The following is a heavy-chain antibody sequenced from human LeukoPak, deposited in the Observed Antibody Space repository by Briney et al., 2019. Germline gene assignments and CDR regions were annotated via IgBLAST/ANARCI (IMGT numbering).Heavy chain of an antibody. CDR1: GFTFSDYY. Sequence: GGSLRLSCAASGFTFSDYYMSSIRQAPGTGLEAVSYISSSGSTIYYADSVKGRLTISRDNAKNSLYLQMNSLRAEDTAVYYCARDYSSSGWYHQFWGQGTLVTVSS. CDR3: ARDYSSSGWYHQF. J-gene: IGHJ4*02. D-gene: IGHD6-19*01. CDR2: ISSSGSTI. V-gene: IGHV3-11*01.